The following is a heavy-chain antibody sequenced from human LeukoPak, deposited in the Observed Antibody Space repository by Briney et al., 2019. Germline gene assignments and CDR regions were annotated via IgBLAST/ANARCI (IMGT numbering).Heavy chain of an antibody. D-gene: IGHD6-13*01. CDR1: GYSFTTYW. Sequence: GESLKISCEASGYSFTTYWIGWVRQMPGKGLEWMGIFYPGDSDIRYSPSFQGQVTISADKSISTAYLQWSSLKASDTAMYYCARQSSSPFDAFDIWGQGTMVTVSS. J-gene: IGHJ3*02. CDR2: FYPGDSDI. CDR3: ARQSSSPFDAFDI. V-gene: IGHV5-51*01.